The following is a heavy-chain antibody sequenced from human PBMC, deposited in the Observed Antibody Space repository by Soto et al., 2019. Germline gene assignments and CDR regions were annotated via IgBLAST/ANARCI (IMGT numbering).Heavy chain of an antibody. CDR1: GFTFSNAW. Sequence: GGSLRLSCAASGFTFSNAWMSWVRQAPGKGLEWVGRIKSKTDGGTTDYAAPVKGRFTISRDDSKNTLYLQMNSLKTEDTAVYYCTTNKRGYSGYDWEIPGSNPDYYYYYYMDVWGKGTTVTVSS. V-gene: IGHV3-15*01. J-gene: IGHJ6*03. D-gene: IGHD5-12*01. CDR3: TTNKRGYSGYDWEIPGSNPDYYYYYYMDV. CDR2: IKSKTDGGTT.